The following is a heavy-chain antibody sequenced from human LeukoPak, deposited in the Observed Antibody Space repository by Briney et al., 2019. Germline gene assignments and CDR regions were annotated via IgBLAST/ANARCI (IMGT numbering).Heavy chain of an antibody. CDR2: IIPIFGIA. J-gene: IGHJ4*02. Sequence: SVKVSCKASGGTFSSYAISWVRQAPGQGLEWMGRIIPIFGIANYAQKFQGRVTITADKSTSTAYMELSSLRSEDTAVYYCATNVVGATDYWGQGTLVTVSS. D-gene: IGHD1-26*01. CDR3: ATNVVGATDY. CDR1: GGTFSSYA. V-gene: IGHV1-69*04.